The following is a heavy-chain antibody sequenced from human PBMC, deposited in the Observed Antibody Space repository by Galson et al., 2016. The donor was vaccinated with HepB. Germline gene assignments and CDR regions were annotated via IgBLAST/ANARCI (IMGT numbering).Heavy chain of an antibody. D-gene: IGHD3-10*01. V-gene: IGHV4-34*01. CDR2: INHSGST. CDR1: GGSLSDYY. J-gene: IGHJ4*02. Sequence: SETLSLTCAVYGGSLSDYYWSWIRQPPGKGLEWIGDINHSGSTNYNPSLKSRVTTSVDTSKNQISLKLSSVTAADTAVYYCSSPGGAYDSNSGSYANWGQGTRVTVSS. CDR3: SSPGGAYDSNSGSYAN.